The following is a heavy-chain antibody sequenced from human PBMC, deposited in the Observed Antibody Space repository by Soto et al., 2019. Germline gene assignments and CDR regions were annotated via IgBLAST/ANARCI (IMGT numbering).Heavy chain of an antibody. CDR1: GFTFSSYW. CDR3: SSSSTSYYLCGSSAFDI. D-gene: IGHD2-2*01. J-gene: IGHJ3*02. V-gene: IGHV3-7*01. CDR2: IKQDGSEK. Sequence: EVQLVESGGGLVQPGGSLRLSCAASGFTFSSYWMSWVRQAPGKGLEWVANIKQDGSEKYYVDSVKGRFTISGDNGKNSVYLKMNSLRAEDTAVYYCSSSSTSYYLCGSSAFDIWGQGTMVTVSS.